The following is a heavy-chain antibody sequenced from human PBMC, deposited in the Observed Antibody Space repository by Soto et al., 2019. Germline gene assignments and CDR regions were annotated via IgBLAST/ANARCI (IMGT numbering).Heavy chain of an antibody. J-gene: IGHJ6*03. CDR3: ATAFEYSSSSFNYYYYYYMDV. CDR2: FDPEDGET. D-gene: IGHD6-6*01. Sequence: ASVKVSCKVSGYTLTELSMHWVRQAPGKGLEWMGGFDPEDGETIYAQKFQGRVTMTEDTSTDTAYMELRSLRSEDTAVYYCATAFEYSSSSFNYYYYYYMDVWGKGTTVTVSS. V-gene: IGHV1-24*01. CDR1: GYTLTELS.